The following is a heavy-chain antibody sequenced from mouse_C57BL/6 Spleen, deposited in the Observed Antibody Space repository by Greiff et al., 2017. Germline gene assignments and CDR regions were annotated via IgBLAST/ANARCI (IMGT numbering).Heavy chain of an antibody. CDR2: IYPGDGDT. CDR3: ARPLLRSPYWYFDV. J-gene: IGHJ1*03. Sequence: QVQLKQSGPELVKPGASVKISCKASGYAFSSSWMNWVKQRPGKGLEWIGRIYPGDGDTNYNGKFKGKATLTADKSSSTAYMQLSSLTSEDSAVYFCARPLLRSPYWYFDVWGTGTTVTVSS. D-gene: IGHD1-1*01. V-gene: IGHV1-82*01. CDR1: GYAFSSSW.